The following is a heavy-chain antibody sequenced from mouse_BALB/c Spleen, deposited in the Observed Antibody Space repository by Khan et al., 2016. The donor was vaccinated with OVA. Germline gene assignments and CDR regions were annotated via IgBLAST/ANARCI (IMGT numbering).Heavy chain of an antibody. Sequence: VQLQQSGAELARPGASVKLSCKASGYTFTSYWMQWVKQRPGQGLEWLGAIYPGDGATSYTQKFKGKATLTADKSSSTSYMQLSTLASDDSAVFYWERTGGYYDGYFGDIDVWGEGTTVTVSS. J-gene: IGHJ1*01. CDR3: ERTGGYYDGYFGDIDV. D-gene: IGHD2-3*01. CDR2: IYPGDGAT. V-gene: IGHV1-87*01. CDR1: GYTFTSYW.